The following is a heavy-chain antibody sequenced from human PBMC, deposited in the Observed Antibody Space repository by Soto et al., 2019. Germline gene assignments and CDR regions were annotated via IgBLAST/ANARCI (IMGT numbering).Heavy chain of an antibody. CDR1: GGTFSSYA. D-gene: IGHD6-13*01. CDR2: IIPIFGTA. Sequence: QVQLVQSGAEVKKPGSSVKVSCKASGGTFSSYAISWVRQAPGQGLEWMGGIIPIFGTANYAQKFQGRVTITADESTSTAYMELSSLRSEDTAVYCCASERATAGTSPFFDYWGQGTLVTVSS. V-gene: IGHV1-69*01. CDR3: ASERATAGTSPFFDY. J-gene: IGHJ4*02.